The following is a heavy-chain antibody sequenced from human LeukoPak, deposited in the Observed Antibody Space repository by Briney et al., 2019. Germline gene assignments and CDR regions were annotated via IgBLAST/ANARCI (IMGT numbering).Heavy chain of an antibody. CDR3: ARGSGSSWYFYFDY. Sequence: TGGSLRLSCAASGFTFSTYWMSWVRQAPGKGLEWVANINQDGSEKHYVDSVKGRFTISRDKAKNSLYLQMNSLRAEDTAVYYCARGSGSSWYFYFDYWGQGTLVTVSS. J-gene: IGHJ4*02. D-gene: IGHD6-13*01. CDR2: INQDGSEK. V-gene: IGHV3-7*01. CDR1: GFTFSTYW.